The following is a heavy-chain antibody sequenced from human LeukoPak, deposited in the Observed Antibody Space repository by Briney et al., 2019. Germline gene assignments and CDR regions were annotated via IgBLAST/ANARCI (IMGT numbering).Heavy chain of an antibody. D-gene: IGHD2-2*02. Sequence: PSETLSLTCAVYGGSFSGYYWSWIRQPPGKGPEWIGEINHSGSTNYNSALKSRVTISVDTSKNQFSLKLSSVTAADTAVYYCARGTITLGYCSSTSCYSGYYYYYGMDVWGQGTTVTVSS. CDR3: ARGTITLGYCSSTSCYSGYYYYYGMDV. J-gene: IGHJ6*02. V-gene: IGHV4-34*01. CDR2: INHSGST. CDR1: GGSFSGYY.